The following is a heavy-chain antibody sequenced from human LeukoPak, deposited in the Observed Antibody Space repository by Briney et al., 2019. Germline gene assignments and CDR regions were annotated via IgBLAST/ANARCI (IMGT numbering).Heavy chain of an antibody. D-gene: IGHD1-7*01. J-gene: IGHJ4*02. CDR3: ATTTYGGTFDY. Sequence: SETLSLTCTVSGGSISSYYWSWIRQPPGKGLEWIGYIYTSGSTNYNPSLKSRVTISVDTSKNQFSLKLSSVTAADTAVYYCATTTYGGTFDYWGQGTLVTVSS. CDR1: GGSISSYY. V-gene: IGHV4-4*09. CDR2: IYTSGST.